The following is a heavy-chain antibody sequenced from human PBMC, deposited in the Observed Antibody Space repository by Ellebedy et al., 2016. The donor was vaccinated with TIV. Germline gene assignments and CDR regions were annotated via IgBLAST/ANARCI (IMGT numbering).Heavy chain of an antibody. V-gene: IGHV3-66*01. CDR2: IYSGGAT. D-gene: IGHD5-18*01. J-gene: IGHJ4*02. CDR3: ARKYIYGFD. CDR1: GFTVSSNY. Sequence: GESLKISCAASGFTVSSNYMSWVRQAPGKGLEWVSVIYSGGATSYADSVKGRFTISRDNSKTTLYLQMNSLRVEDTAVYYCARKYIYGFDWGQGTLVTVSS.